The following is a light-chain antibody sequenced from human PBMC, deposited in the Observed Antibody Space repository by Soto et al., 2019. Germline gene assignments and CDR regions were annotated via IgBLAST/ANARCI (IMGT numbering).Light chain of an antibody. Sequence: EIVLTQSPATLSLSPGERATLSCRASQSVGSSLAWYQQKPGQAPRLLIYDASTRATGIPARLSGSGSGTDFTLTIRSLEPEDFAVYYCQQRTNWPLTFGGGTKVEIK. V-gene: IGKV3-11*01. CDR1: QSVGSS. J-gene: IGKJ4*01. CDR3: QQRTNWPLT. CDR2: DAS.